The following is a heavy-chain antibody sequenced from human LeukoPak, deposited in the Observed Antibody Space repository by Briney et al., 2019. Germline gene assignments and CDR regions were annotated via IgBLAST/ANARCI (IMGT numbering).Heavy chain of an antibody. J-gene: IGHJ2*01. V-gene: IGHV1-46*01. CDR2: INPSAGST. Sequence: ASVKVSCKASGYTFTSYFMNWVRQAPGQGLEWMGIINPSAGSTSYAQKFQGRVTMTRDTSTSTVYMELKSLRSEDTAVYYCARLAAAGTRYFDLWGRGTLVTVSS. D-gene: IGHD6-13*01. CDR1: GYTFTSYF. CDR3: ARLAAAGTRYFDL.